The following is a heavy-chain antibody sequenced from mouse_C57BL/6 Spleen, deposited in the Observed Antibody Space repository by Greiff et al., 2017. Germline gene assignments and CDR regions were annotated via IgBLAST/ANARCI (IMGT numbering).Heavy chain of an antibody. Sequence: QVQLQQSGAELVKPGASVKLSCKASGYTFTEYTIHWVKQRSGQGLEWIGWFYPGSGSIKYNEKFKDKATLTADKSSSTVYMELSRSTSEDSAVYFCGRHEDPHYGSSPHWYFDVWGTGTTVTVSS. CDR3: GRHEDPHYGSSPHWYFDV. J-gene: IGHJ1*03. CDR1: GYTFTEYT. V-gene: IGHV1-62-2*01. D-gene: IGHD1-1*01. CDR2: FYPGSGSI.